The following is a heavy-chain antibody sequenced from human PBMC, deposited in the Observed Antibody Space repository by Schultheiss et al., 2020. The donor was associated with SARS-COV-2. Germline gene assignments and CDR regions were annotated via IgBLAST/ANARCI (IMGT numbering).Heavy chain of an antibody. CDR2: MFYDGTT. CDR1: GDSINNGAYY. Sequence: SETLSLTCIVSGDSINNGAYYWSWIRQHPGKGLEWIGYMFYDGTTHYNPLLESQASISRDMSKNQFSLKLSSVTAADTAVYYCATSPHITNKSSGLHYWGQGTLVTVSS. J-gene: IGHJ4*02. V-gene: IGHV4-31*01. D-gene: IGHD3-10*01. CDR3: ATSPHITNKSSGLHY.